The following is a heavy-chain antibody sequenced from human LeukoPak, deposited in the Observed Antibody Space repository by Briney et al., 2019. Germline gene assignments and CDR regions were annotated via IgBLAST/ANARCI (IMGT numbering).Heavy chain of an antibody. V-gene: IGHV1-46*01. Sequence: ASVKVSCKASGYTFTSYYMHWVRQAPGQGLEWMGIINPSGGSTSYAQKLQGRVTMTTDTSTSTAYMELRSLRSDDTAVYYCARDHGGYCSSISCYVPDFDYWGQGTLVTVSS. CDR1: GYTFTSYY. CDR2: INPSGGST. D-gene: IGHD2-2*01. J-gene: IGHJ4*02. CDR3: ARDHGGYCSSISCYVPDFDY.